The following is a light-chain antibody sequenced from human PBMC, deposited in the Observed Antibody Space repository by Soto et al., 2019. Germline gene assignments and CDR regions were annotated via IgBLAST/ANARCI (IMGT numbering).Light chain of an antibody. J-gene: IGLJ1*01. CDR2: EVS. CDR1: SSDVGGYNY. Sequence: ALTQPPSASGSPGQSVTISCTGTSSDVGGYNYVSWYQQHPGKAPKLMIYEVSKRPSGVPDRFSGSKSGNTASLTVSGLQAEDEADYYCNSYAGSNVYVFGTGTKLTVL. CDR3: NSYAGSNVYV. V-gene: IGLV2-8*01.